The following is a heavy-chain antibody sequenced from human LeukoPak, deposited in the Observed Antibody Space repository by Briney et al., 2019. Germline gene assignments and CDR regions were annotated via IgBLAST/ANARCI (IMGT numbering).Heavy chain of an antibody. D-gene: IGHD4-11*01. Sequence: GGSLRLSCAASGFTFSSYSMNWVRQAPGKGLEWVSYISSSSSTIYYADSVKGRFTISRDNAKNSLYLQMNSLRAEDTAVYYCARGFYSNYVDYWGQGTLVTVSS. CDR3: ARGFYSNYVDY. J-gene: IGHJ4*02. CDR2: ISSSSSTI. V-gene: IGHV3-48*01. CDR1: GFTFSSYS.